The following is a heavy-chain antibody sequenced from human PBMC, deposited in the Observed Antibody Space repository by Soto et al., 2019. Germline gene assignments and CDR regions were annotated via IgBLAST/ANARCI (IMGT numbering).Heavy chain of an antibody. CDR1: GFTFSSYA. J-gene: IGHJ5*02. D-gene: IGHD2-15*01. CDR2: ISGSGGST. Sequence: EVQLLESGGGLVQPGGSLRLSCAASGFTFSSYAMSWVRQAPGKGLEWVSAISGSGGSTYYADSVKGRFTISRDNSKNTLYLQMNSLRAEDTAVYYCAKDPSLYCSGGSCNPRFDPWGQGTLVTVSS. CDR3: AKDPSLYCSGGSCNPRFDP. V-gene: IGHV3-23*01.